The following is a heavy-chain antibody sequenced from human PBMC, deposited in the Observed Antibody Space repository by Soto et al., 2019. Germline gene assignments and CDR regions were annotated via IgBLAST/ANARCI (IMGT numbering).Heavy chain of an antibody. CDR2: IGRNSGAL. J-gene: IGHJ4*02. V-gene: IGHV3-9*01. Sequence: EVQLVESGGGLVQPGRSLRLSCAASGFTFDGVAMHWVRQTPGRGLEWVSSIGRNSGALAYADSVKGRFSISRDDARKTVYLQMNRLRPEDTALYFCAKGQRMIVRAFFENWGQGTLVSVSS. CDR3: AKGQRMIVRAFFEN. CDR1: GFTFDGVA. D-gene: IGHD2-21*01.